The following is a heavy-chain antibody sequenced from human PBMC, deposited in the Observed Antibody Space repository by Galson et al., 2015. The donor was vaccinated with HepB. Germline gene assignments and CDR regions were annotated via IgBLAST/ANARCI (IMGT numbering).Heavy chain of an antibody. CDR3: AEDLLAGDH. CDR2: ISGSDDKT. Sequence: SLRLSCAASGFTMSSMSWVRQAPGKGLEWISGISGSDDKTYYADSVKGRFTVSRDSSRNTLFLQMDSLRVEDTAVYYCAEDLLAGDHWGQGTLVAVSS. J-gene: IGHJ4*02. V-gene: IGHV3-23*01. CDR1: GFTMSS. D-gene: IGHD6-19*01.